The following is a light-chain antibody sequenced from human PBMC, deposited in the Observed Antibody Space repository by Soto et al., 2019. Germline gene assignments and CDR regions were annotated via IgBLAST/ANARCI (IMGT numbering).Light chain of an antibody. CDR2: AAS. CDR3: QQSYATVRT. V-gene: IGKV1-39*01. J-gene: IGKJ4*01. CDR1: QGISTF. Sequence: DIPMTQSSSSRSNSFTHTEGITCRASQGISTFLNWYQQKPGKAPRLLIYAASRLQSGVPARFSGSGAETDFTLTITSLQPEDFGIYYCQQSYATVRTFGGGTKVDIK.